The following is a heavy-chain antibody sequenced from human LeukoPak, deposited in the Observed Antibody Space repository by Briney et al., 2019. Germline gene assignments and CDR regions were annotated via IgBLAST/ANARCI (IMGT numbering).Heavy chain of an antibody. D-gene: IGHD4-11*01. J-gene: IGHJ4*02. V-gene: IGHV3-30-3*01. CDR3: AREREDSNYYFDY. Sequence: GRSLRLSCAASGFTFSSYAMHWVRQAPGKGLEWVAVISYDGSNKYYAGSVKGRFTISRDNSKNTLYLQMNSLRAEDTAVYYCAREREDSNYYFDYWGQGTLVTVSS. CDR1: GFTFSSYA. CDR2: ISYDGSNK.